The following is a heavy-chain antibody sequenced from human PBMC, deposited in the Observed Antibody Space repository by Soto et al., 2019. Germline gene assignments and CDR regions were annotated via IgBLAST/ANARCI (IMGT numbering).Heavy chain of an antibody. CDR2: IDWDDDK. J-gene: IGHJ4*02. CDR3: ARISAPSAYSSGWYIDY. CDR1: GFSLSTSGMC. V-gene: IGHV2-70*01. D-gene: IGHD6-19*01. Sequence: SGPTLVNPTQTLTLTCTFSGFSLSTSGMCVSWIRQPPGKALEWLALIDWDDDKYYSTSLKTRLTISKDTSKNQVVLTMTNMDPVDTATYYCARISAPSAYSSGWYIDYWGQGTLVTVSS.